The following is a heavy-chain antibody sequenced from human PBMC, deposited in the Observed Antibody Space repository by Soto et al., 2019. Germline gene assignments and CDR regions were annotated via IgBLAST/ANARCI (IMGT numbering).Heavy chain of an antibody. Sequence: SETLSLTCTVAGGSLSGYYWNWIRQPPGKGLEWIGDFYSSGSPHHNPSLKNRVSISEDRSKNEFSLKLSSVTAADTAIYYCAREFYYDSSGIGFDSWGQRTLVTVSS. V-gene: IGHV4-59*01. CDR1: GGSLSGYY. CDR2: FYSSGSP. D-gene: IGHD3-22*01. J-gene: IGHJ4*02. CDR3: AREFYYDSSGIGFDS.